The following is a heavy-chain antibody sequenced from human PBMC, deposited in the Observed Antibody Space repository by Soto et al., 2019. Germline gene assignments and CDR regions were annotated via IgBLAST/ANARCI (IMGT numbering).Heavy chain of an antibody. D-gene: IGHD3-10*01. CDR3: ARDRYYGSGSHNWFDP. CDR1: GYTFTSYG. V-gene: IGHV1-18*04. Sequence: GASVKVSCKASGYTFTSYGISWVRQAPGQGLEWMGWISAYNGNTNYAQKLQGRVTMTTDTSTSTAYMELRSLRSDDTAVYYCARDRYYGSGSHNWFDPWGQGTLVTVSS. CDR2: ISAYNGNT. J-gene: IGHJ5*02.